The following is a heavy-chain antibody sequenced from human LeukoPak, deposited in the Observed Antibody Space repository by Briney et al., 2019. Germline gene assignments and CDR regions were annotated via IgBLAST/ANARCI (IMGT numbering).Heavy chain of an antibody. V-gene: IGHV3-23*01. CDR3: ASGGYYYESSGY. CDR2: VSGGGHNT. CDR1: GFTFSSYA. Sequence: GGSLRLSCVASGFTFSSYAMSWVRQAPGKGLEWVSVVSGGGHNTYYADSVKGRFTMSRDNSKRTVYLQMICVRAEDTAVYYCASGGYYYESSGYWGQGTLVTVSS. J-gene: IGHJ4*02. D-gene: IGHD3-22*01.